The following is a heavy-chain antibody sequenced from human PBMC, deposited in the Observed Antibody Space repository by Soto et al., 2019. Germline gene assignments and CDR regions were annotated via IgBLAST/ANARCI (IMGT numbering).Heavy chain of an antibody. J-gene: IGHJ4*01. CDR2: ITGSGGNT. CDR3: AKSYTNCAEIDF. V-gene: IGHV3-23*01. Sequence: PGGSLRLACTGSGFAFGIFALTVVRQAPGKGLEWVSAITGSGGNTYYADSVKGRFTISRDNFNNTVSLEMNSLRAEDTAVYYCAKSYTNCAEIDFWGHGTLVTGSS. D-gene: IGHD4-4*01. CDR1: GFAFGIFA.